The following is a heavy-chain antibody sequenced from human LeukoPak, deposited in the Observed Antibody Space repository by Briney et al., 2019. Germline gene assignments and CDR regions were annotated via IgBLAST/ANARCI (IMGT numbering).Heavy chain of an antibody. Sequence: GTSVKVSCKASGFTFTSSAMQWVRQARGQRLEWIGWIVVGSGNTNYAQKFQERVTITRDMSTSTAYMELSSLRSEDTAGYYCATESSGWYGGFDPWGQGTLVTVSS. CDR2: IVVGSGNT. D-gene: IGHD6-19*01. J-gene: IGHJ5*02. V-gene: IGHV1-58*02. CDR1: GFTFTSSA. CDR3: ATESSGWYGGFDP.